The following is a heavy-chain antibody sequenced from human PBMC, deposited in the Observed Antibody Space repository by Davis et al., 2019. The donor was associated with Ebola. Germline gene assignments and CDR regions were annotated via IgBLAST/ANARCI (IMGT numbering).Heavy chain of an antibody. V-gene: IGHV5-10-1*04. D-gene: IGHD2-15*01. CDR3: ARLGFGCSGGSCYSFGWFDP. J-gene: IGHJ5*02. CDR1: GYSFTSYW. CDR2: IDPSDSYT. Sequence: GESLKISCKGSGYSFTSYWISWVRQMPGKGLEWMGRIDPSDSYTNYSPSFQGQVTISADKSISTAYLQWSSLKASDTAMYYCARLGFGCSGGSCYSFGWFDPWGQGTLVTVSS.